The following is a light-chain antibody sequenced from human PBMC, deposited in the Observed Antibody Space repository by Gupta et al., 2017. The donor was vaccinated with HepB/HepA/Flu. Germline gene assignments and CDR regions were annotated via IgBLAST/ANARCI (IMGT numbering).Light chain of an antibody. J-gene: IGKJ4*02. V-gene: IGKV3-20*01. Sequence: VLTQSPATLSLSPGDTATLSCRASHTVSTSYLVWYQQKPGQAPRLLIHGASARATGVPDRFSGSGSDTDFTLTISGLEPEDFAVYYCHKDVSSSHSFGGGTKVE. CDR2: GAS. CDR3: HKDVSSSHS. CDR1: HTVSTSY.